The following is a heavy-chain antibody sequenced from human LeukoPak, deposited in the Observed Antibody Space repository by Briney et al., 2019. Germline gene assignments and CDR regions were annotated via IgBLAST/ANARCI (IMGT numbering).Heavy chain of an antibody. CDR3: ARDYIAYDPLDY. CDR1: GFTFSSYD. CDR2: ISSRSTSI. Sequence: GGSLRLSCAASGFTFSSYDMNWVRQAPGKGLEWVSSISSRSTSIYYADSVKGRFTISRDNAKNLLYLQMNSLRAEDTAVYWCARDYIAYDPLDYWGQGTLVTVSS. D-gene: IGHD3-3*01. V-gene: IGHV3-21*01. J-gene: IGHJ4*02.